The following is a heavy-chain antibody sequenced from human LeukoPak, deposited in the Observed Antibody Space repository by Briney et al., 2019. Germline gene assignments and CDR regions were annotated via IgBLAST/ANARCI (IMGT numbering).Heavy chain of an antibody. CDR2: INHSGST. CDR1: GGSIISSNHY. V-gene: IGHV4-39*07. CDR3: ARPLRYYSSGWYGY. J-gene: IGHJ4*02. D-gene: IGHD6-19*01. Sequence: SETLSLTCTVSGGSIISSNHYWGWTRQPPGTGLEWIGEINHSGSTNYNPSLKSRVTISVDTSKNQFSLKLSSVTAADTAVYYCARPLRYYSSGWYGYWGQGTLVTVSS.